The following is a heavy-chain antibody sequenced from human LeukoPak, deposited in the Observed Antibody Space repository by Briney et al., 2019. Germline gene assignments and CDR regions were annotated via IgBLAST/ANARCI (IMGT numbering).Heavy chain of an antibody. CDR3: ARDLLRGYSYGPSYMDV. J-gene: IGHJ6*03. V-gene: IGHV3-48*03. D-gene: IGHD5-18*01. CDR1: GFTFSSYE. Sequence: GGSLRLSCAASGFTFSSYEMNWVRQAPGKGLEWVSYISSSGSTIYYADSVKGRFTISRDNAKNSLYLQMNSLRAEDTAVYYCARDLLRGYSYGPSYMDVWGKGTTVTISS. CDR2: ISSSGSTI.